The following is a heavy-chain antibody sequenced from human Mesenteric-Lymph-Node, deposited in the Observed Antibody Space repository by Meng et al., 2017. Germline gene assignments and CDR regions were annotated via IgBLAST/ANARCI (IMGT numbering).Heavy chain of an antibody. CDR1: GFTVSSNY. CDR3: ARGVTVTDDPYYFDY. Sequence: LSLTCAASGFTVSSNYMSWVRQAPGKGLEWVSVIYSGGSTYYADSVKGRFTISRDNSKNTLYLQMNSLRAEDTAVYYCARGVTVTDDPYYFDYWGQGTLVTVSS. V-gene: IGHV3-53*01. D-gene: IGHD4-17*01. CDR2: IYSGGST. J-gene: IGHJ4*02.